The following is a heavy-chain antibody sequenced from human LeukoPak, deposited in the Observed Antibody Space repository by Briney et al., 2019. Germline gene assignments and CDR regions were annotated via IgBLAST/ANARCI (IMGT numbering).Heavy chain of an antibody. CDR3: ARDRRYTGYYDFWSGPNWYFDL. Sequence: ASVKVSCKASGYTFTSYGISWVRQAPGQGLEWMGWISAYNGNTTYAQKLLGRVTMTTDTSTSTAYMELRSLRSDDTAVYYCARDRRYTGYYDFWSGPNWYFDLWGRGTLVTVSS. CDR1: GYTFTSYG. CDR2: ISAYNGNT. J-gene: IGHJ2*01. D-gene: IGHD3-3*01. V-gene: IGHV1-18*01.